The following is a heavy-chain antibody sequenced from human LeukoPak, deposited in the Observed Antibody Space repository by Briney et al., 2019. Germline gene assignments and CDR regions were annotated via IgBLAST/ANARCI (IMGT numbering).Heavy chain of an antibody. CDR1: GGSISSYY. V-gene: IGHV4-59*01. Sequence: SETLSLTSTVSGGSISSYYWSWIRQPPGKGLEWIGYIYYSGSTNYNPSLKSRVTISVDTSKNQFSLKLSSVTAADTAVYYCASSGYSGYDWFDPWGQGTLVTVSS. CDR3: ASSGYSGYDWFDP. CDR2: IYYSGST. J-gene: IGHJ5*02. D-gene: IGHD5-12*01.